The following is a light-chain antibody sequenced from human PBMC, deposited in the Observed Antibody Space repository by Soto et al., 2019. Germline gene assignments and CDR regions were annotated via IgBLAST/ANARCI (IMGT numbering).Light chain of an antibody. CDR2: GAS. CDR3: QYYGSPVT. J-gene: IGKJ4*01. V-gene: IGKV3-20*01. Sequence: EIVLTQSPGTLSLSPGEKAALSCRASQSFSSGYLAWYQQKPSQAPRLLIYGASRRATAIPDRFSASGSGTDFTLTISRLEPEDFALYYCQYYGSPVTFGGGTKVDIK. CDR1: QSFSSGY.